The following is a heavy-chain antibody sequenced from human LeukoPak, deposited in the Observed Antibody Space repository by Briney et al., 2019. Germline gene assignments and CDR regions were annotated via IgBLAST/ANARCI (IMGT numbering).Heavy chain of an antibody. V-gene: IGHV3-53*01. D-gene: IGHD4-17*01. J-gene: IGHJ4*02. CDR1: GFTVSSNY. Sequence: GGSLRLSCAASGFTVSSNYMSWVRQAPGKGLEWVSVIYSGGNTYYADSVKGRFTISRDNSKNTLYPQMNSLRADDTAVYYCARGFSEDYGDYFDYWGQGTLVTVSS. CDR3: ARGFSEDYGDYFDY. CDR2: IYSGGNT.